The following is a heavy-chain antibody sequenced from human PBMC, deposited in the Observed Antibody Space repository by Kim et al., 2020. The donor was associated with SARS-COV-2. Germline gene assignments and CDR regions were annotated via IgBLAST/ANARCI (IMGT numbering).Heavy chain of an antibody. V-gene: IGHV1-2*02. J-gene: IGHJ5*02. CDR2: IHPNSGGT. D-gene: IGHD6-13*01. Sequence: ASVKVSCKASGYTFTGYYMHWVRQAPGQGLEWMGWIHPNSGGTHYAQKFQGRVTMTRDTPISTAYMELSRLISDDTAVYYCARDPCSSWSHWFDPLGQGILGPVFS. CDR3: ARDPCSSWSHWFDP. CDR1: GYTFTGYY.